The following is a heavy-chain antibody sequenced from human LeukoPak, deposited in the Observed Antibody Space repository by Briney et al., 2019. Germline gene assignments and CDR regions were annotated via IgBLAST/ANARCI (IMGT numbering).Heavy chain of an antibody. CDR2: TDRDGKST. CDR3: ATETSAWSAFDI. V-gene: IGHV3-74*01. J-gene: IGHJ3*02. CDR1: GLTFSSNW. D-gene: IGHD6-19*01. Sequence: GGSLTLSCAASGLTFSSNWMFWVRQAPGKGLVWVSKTDRDGKSTGYADSVKGRFTISRDNAKNTLYLQMNSLRAEDTAVYYCATETSAWSAFDIWGQGTMVTVSA.